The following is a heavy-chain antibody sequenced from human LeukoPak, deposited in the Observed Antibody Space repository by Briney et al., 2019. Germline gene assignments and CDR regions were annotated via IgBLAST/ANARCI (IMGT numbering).Heavy chain of an antibody. Sequence: PSETLSLTCTVSGCSISSYYLSWIRQPPGKGLEWIGYIYYSGSTNYNPSLKSRVTISVDTSKNQFSMTLSSVTAADTAVYYWARGRYYYGSGSYRTSYGMDVWGQGTTVTVSS. D-gene: IGHD3-10*01. V-gene: IGHV4-59*01. CDR1: GCSISSYY. CDR2: IYYSGST. CDR3: ARGRYYYGSGSYRTSYGMDV. J-gene: IGHJ6*02.